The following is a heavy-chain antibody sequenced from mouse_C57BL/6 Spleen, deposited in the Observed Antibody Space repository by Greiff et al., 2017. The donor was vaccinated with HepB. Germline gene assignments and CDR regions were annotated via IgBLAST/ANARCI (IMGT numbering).Heavy chain of an antibody. J-gene: IGHJ4*01. CDR2: INPNNGGT. Sequence: VQLQQSGPELVKPGASVKMSCKASGYTFTDYNMHWVKQSHGKSLEWIGYINPNNGGTSYNQKFKGKVTLTVNKSSSTAYMELRSLTSEDSAVYYCAGWLRQDAMDYWGQGTSVTVSS. CDR1: GYTFTDYN. D-gene: IGHD2-2*01. V-gene: IGHV1-22*01. CDR3: AGWLRQDAMDY.